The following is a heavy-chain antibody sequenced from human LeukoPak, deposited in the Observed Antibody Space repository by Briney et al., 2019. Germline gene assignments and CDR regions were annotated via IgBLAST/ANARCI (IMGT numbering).Heavy chain of an antibody. CDR1: GFTFSSYA. J-gene: IGHJ4*02. D-gene: IGHD3-3*01. CDR3: ANAPVVVTRPPLY. V-gene: IGHV3-23*01. Sequence: GGSLRLSCAASGFTFSSYAMSWFRQAPGKGLEWVSDISGSGGSTYYADSVKGRFTISRDNSKNTLYLQMNSLRAEDTAVYYCANAPVVVTRPPLYCGQGTLVTVSS. CDR2: ISGSGGST.